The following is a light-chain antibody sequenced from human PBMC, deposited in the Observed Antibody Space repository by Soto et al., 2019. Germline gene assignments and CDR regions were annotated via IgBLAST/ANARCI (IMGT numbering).Light chain of an antibody. CDR1: SEDIGAYDY. V-gene: IGLV2-14*01. CDR2: AVN. Sequence: QSALTQPASVAASPGQSIFISCTGTSEDIGAYDYVSWYQQHPGKAPKLILYAVNDRPSGVSSRFSGSKSVNTASLTISGVQPDDEAEYYCSSYRSSDTLEVFGTGSKLTVL. J-gene: IGLJ1*01. CDR3: SSYRSSDTLEV.